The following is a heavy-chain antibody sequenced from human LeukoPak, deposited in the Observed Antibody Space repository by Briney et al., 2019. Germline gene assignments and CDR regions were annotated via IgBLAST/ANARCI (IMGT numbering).Heavy chain of an antibody. J-gene: IGHJ4*02. V-gene: IGHV5-51*01. D-gene: IGHD4-23*01. CDR1: GYSFTSYW. Sequence: GESLKISCKGSGYSFTSYWIGWVRQMPGKGLGWMGIIYPGDSDTRYSPSFQGQVTISADKSISTAYLQWSSLKPSDTAMYYCARQMVTKDFDYWGQGALVTVSS. CDR3: ARQMVTKDFDY. CDR2: IYPGDSDT.